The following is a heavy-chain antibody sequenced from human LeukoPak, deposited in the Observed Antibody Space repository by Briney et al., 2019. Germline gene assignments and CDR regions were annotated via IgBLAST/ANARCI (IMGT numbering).Heavy chain of an antibody. V-gene: IGHV4-34*01. D-gene: IGHD1-20*01. Sequence: SETLSLTCAVYGGSFSGHRWSWIRQPPGKGLEWIGEVNHSGSTNYNPSLKSRVTISVDTSKNYFSLKLSSVTAADTAVYYCARGRFNWNPWGQGTLVTVSS. CDR1: GGSFSGHR. CDR3: ARGRFNWNP. J-gene: IGHJ5*02. CDR2: VNHSGST.